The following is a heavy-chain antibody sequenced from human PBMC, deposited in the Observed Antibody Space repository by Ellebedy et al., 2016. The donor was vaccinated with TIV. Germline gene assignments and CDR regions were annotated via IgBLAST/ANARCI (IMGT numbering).Heavy chain of an antibody. V-gene: IGHV4-39*01. D-gene: IGHD6-19*01. CDR3: ARQGHSSGWYVGEYYFDY. J-gene: IGHJ4*02. Sequence: MPSETLSLTCTVSGGSISSSSYYWGWIRQPPGKGLEWIASIYYSGSTYYNPSLKSRVTISVDTSKNQFSLKLSSVTAADTAVYYCARQGHSSGWYVGEYYFDYWGQGTLVTVSS. CDR2: IYYSGST. CDR1: GGSISSSSYY.